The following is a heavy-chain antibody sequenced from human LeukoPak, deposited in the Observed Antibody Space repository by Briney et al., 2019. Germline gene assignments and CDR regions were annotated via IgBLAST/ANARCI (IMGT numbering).Heavy chain of an antibody. CDR1: GYTFTGYY. CDR3: AKDSGRYSFDY. D-gene: IGHD1-26*01. J-gene: IGHJ4*02. CDR2: MNANIGDT. V-gene: IGHV1-2*02. Sequence: AAVKVSCKASGYTFTGYYMHWVRQAPGQGLEWMGWMNANIGDTNNAQRFQGRVTMTGDTSISSAYMELSRLRSDDTAVYYCAKDSGRYSFDYWGQGTLVTVSS.